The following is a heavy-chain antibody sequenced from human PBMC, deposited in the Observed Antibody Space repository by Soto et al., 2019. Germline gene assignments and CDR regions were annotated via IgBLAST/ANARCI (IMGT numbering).Heavy chain of an antibody. D-gene: IGHD2-8*02. J-gene: IGHJ4*02. CDR2: IYHSGSTI. CDR3: PRTAWYYFDY. Sequence: IWIRQPPGKGLEWIGYIYHSGSTIYYADSVKGRFTISRDNAKNSLYLQMNSLRAEDTDVYYCPRTAWYYFDYRGQGTLVTVSS. V-gene: IGHV3-11*01.